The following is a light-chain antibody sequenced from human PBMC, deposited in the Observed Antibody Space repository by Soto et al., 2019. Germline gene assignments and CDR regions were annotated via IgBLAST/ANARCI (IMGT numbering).Light chain of an antibody. CDR1: SSNIGAGYD. CDR3: LSYVGSRSGAV. V-gene: IGLV1-40*01. CDR2: GNS. Sequence: QSVLTQPPSVSGAPGQRVTISCTGSSSNIGAGYDVHWYQQLPGTAPKLLIYGNSNRPSGVPDPFSGSKSGTSASLAITGLQAEDGAEYYCLSYVGSRSGAVFGGGTQLTVL. J-gene: IGLJ7*01.